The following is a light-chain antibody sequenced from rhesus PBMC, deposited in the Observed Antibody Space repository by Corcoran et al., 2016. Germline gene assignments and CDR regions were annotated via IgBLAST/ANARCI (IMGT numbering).Light chain of an antibody. CDR3: SSYAGSNTFV. Sequence: QAALTQPRSVSGSPGQSVTISCTGTSSEIGGYNYGSWYQQHPGTAPKLMIYEVSKRPSGVSDRFSGSKSGNTASLTISGLQAEDEADYYCSSYAGSNTFVFGSGTKLTVL. CDR2: EVS. J-gene: IGLJ6*01. CDR1: SSEIGGYNY. V-gene: IGLV2-32*02.